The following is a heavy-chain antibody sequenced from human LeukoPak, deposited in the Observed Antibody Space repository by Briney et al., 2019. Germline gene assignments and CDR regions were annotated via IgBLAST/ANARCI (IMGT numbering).Heavy chain of an antibody. Sequence: PSETLSLTCTVSGGSISSYYWSWIRQPAGKGLEWIGRILTSESPTYNPSLKSRVTMSLDTSKNQFSLKLSSVTAADTAVYYCARVSSSWYQDWYFDLWGRGTLVTVSS. J-gene: IGHJ2*01. CDR3: ARVSSSWYQDWYFDL. CDR2: ILTSESP. D-gene: IGHD6-13*01. V-gene: IGHV4-4*07. CDR1: GGSISSYY.